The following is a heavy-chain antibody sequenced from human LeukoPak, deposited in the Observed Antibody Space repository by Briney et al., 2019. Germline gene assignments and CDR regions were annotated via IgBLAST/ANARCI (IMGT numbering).Heavy chain of an antibody. CDR1: GGSIRSSSYY. CDR3: ARRDYYDSSGYYYWVY. V-gene: IGHV4-39*01. Sequence: SETLSLTCTVSGGSIRSSSYYWGWIRQPPGKGLEWIGCIYYTGSTYYNPSLKSRVTISVDTSKNQFSLKLSSATAADTAVYYCARRDYYDSSGYYYWVYWGQGTLVTVSS. D-gene: IGHD3-22*01. J-gene: IGHJ4*02. CDR2: IYYTGST.